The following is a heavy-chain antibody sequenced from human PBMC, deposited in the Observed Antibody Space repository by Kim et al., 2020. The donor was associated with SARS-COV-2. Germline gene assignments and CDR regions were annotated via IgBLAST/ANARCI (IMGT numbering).Heavy chain of an antibody. CDR3: AKDRGDFCTTDVCYGGDFDS. J-gene: IGHJ4*02. D-gene: IGHD2-8*01. Sequence: ASVKVSCKASGYTFTGYYLHWLRQAPGQGLEWMGRFNPNNGATNYAQNFQARVTMTRDTSINTAYLELSRLTSDDTAVYFCAKDRGDFCTTDVCYGGDFDSWGQGTLVSVSS. CDR1: GYTFTGYY. V-gene: IGHV1-2*06. CDR2: FNPNNGAT.